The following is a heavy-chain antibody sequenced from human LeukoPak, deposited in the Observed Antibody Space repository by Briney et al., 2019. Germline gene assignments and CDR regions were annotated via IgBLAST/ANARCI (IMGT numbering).Heavy chain of an antibody. D-gene: IGHD3-10*01. V-gene: IGHV1-2*02. CDR2: INPNSGGT. CDR3: ASNLGGSGSFLDAFDI. J-gene: IGHJ3*02. Sequence: ASVKVSCKASGYTFTSYGMNWVRQAPGQGLEWMGWINPNSGGTNYAQKFQGRVTMTRDTSISTAYMELSRLRSDDTAVYYCASNLGGSGSFLDAFDIWGQGTMVTVSS. CDR1: GYTFTSYG.